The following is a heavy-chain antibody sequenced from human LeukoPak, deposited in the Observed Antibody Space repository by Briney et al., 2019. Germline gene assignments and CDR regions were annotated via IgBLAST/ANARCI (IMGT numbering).Heavy chain of an antibody. J-gene: IGHJ4*02. CDR1: GFTFSSYA. CDR2: IPYDGSNK. CDR3: ARGQIVVVPAAMYY. Sequence: GGSLRLSCAASGFTFSSYAMHWVRQAPGEGLEWVAVIPYDGSNKYYADSVKGRFTISRDNSKNTLYLQMNSLRAEDTAVYYCARGQIVVVPAAMYYWGQGTLVTVSS. D-gene: IGHD2-2*01. V-gene: IGHV3-30-3*01.